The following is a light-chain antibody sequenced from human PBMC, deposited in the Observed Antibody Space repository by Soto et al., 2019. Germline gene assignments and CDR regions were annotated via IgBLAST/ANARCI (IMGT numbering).Light chain of an antibody. Sequence: IQMNQSPSTLSASVGDRVTITCKASQTISNWLAWYQQKPGKAPKLLIYKASTLESGVPSRFSGSGSGTEFTLTISRLQHEDFATYYCQQYNSYSQTFCQGTKVDIK. J-gene: IGKJ1*01. CDR3: QQYNSYSQT. V-gene: IGKV1-5*03. CDR1: QTISNW. CDR2: KAS.